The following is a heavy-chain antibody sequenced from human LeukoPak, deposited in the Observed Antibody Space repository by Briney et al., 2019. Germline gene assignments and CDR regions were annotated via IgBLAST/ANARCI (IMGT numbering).Heavy chain of an antibody. V-gene: IGHV3-30-3*01. CDR3: ARGLGGYFDWLPYYFDY. J-gene: IGHJ4*02. Sequence: GGSLRLSCAASGFTFSSYAMHWVRQAPGKGLEWVAVISYDGSNKYYADSVKGRFTISRDNSKNTLYLQMNSLRAEDTAVYYCARGLGGYFDWLPYYFDYWGQGTLVTVSS. CDR1: GFTFSSYA. D-gene: IGHD3-9*01. CDR2: ISYDGSNK.